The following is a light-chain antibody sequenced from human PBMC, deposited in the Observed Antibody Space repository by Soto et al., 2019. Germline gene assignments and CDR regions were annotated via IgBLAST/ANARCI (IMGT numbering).Light chain of an antibody. CDR3: QKYNSAPLT. Sequence: DIQMTQSPSSLSASVGDRVTITCRASQGFRNYLAWYQQKQGKVPKLLIYAASTLQSGVPSRFSGSGSGTDFTLTISSLQPEDVATYYCQKYNSAPLTFGPGTKVDIK. CDR1: QGFRNY. J-gene: IGKJ3*01. V-gene: IGKV1-27*01. CDR2: AAS.